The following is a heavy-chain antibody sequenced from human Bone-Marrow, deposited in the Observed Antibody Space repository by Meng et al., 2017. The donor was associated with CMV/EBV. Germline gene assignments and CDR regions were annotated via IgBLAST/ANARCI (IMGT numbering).Heavy chain of an antibody. CDR3: ARMSEEFLEGREYWYFDL. D-gene: IGHD5-24*01. V-gene: IGHV4-39*01. Sequence: SETLSLTCTVSGGSISSGDYYWSWIRQPPGKGLEWIGSIYYSGSTYYNPSLKSRVTISVDTSKNQFSLKLSSETAADTAVYYCARMSEEFLEGREYWYFDLWGRGTLVTVSS. J-gene: IGHJ2*01. CDR1: GGSISSGDYY. CDR2: IYYSGST.